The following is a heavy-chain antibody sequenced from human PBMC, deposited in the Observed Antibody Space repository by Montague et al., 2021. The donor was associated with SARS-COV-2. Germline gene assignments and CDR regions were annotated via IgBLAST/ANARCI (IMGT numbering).Heavy chain of an antibody. CDR2: IYSNGVT. J-gene: IGHJ4*02. V-gene: IGHV4-30-4*01. CDR3: ARGVMISVAGFDS. Sequence: TLSLTCQVSGVAISSGDYFWTWIRQPPGKGLEWIGNIYSNGVTYYNPSLNSRPTMSTDTSTNQFSLTLTSVTAADTAVYYCARGVMISVAGFDSWGQGILVAVFS. D-gene: IGHD3/OR15-3a*01. CDR1: GVAISSGDYF.